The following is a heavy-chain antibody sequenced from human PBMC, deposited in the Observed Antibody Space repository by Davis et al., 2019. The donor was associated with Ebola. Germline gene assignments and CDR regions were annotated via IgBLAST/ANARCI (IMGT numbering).Heavy chain of an antibody. CDR3: ARGQNMITFGGVNDYYYYYGMDV. J-gene: IGHJ6*02. Sequence: GESLKISCQGSGYSFTSYWIAWVRQMPGKGLDWMGVIFPRDSDTRNSPSFQGQVTISVDKSTSTAYLQWSSLKASDTAMYYCARGQNMITFGGVNDYYYYYGMDVWGQGTTVTVSS. CDR2: IFPRDSDT. CDR1: GYSFTSYW. D-gene: IGHD3-16*01. V-gene: IGHV5-51*01.